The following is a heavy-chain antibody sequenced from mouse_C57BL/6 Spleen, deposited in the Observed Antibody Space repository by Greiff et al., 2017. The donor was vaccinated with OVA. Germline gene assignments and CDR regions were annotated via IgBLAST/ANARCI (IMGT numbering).Heavy chain of an antibody. V-gene: IGHV5-4*01. CDR2: ISDGGSYT. Sequence: EVKLVESGGGLVKPGGSLKLSCAASGFTFSSYAMSWVRQTPEKRLEWVATISDGGSYTYYPDNVKGRFTISRDNAKNNLYLQMSHLKSEDTAMYYCAREGGLGQMDDWGQGTSVTVSS. CDR1: GFTFSSYA. J-gene: IGHJ4*01. CDR3: AREGGLGQMDD. D-gene: IGHD3-3*01.